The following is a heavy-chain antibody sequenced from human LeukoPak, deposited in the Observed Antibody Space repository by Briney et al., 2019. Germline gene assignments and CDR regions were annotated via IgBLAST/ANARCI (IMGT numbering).Heavy chain of an antibody. J-gene: IGHJ4*02. CDR3: ARLTGYSSGWYFDY. CDR1: GGSISSYY. Sequence: SETLSLTCTVSGGSISSYYWSWIWQPPGKGLEWIGYIYYSGSTNYNPSLKSRVTISVDTSKNQFSLKLSSVTAADTAVYYCARLTGYSSGWYFDYWGQGTLVTVSS. D-gene: IGHD6-19*01. CDR2: IYYSGST. V-gene: IGHV4-59*08.